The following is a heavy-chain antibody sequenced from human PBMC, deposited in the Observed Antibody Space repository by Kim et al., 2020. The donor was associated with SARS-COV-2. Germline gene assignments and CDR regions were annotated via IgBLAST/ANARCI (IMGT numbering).Heavy chain of an antibody. D-gene: IGHD1-26*01. J-gene: IGHJ3*02. Sequence: SPSFQGQVTISADKSSSTAYLQWSSLKASDTAIYYCARLSGSFYFSAFDIWGQGTMVTVSS. CDR3: ARLSGSFYFSAFDI. V-gene: IGHV5-51*01.